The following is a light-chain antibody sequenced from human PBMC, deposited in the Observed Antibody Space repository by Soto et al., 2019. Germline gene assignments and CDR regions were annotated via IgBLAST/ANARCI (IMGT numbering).Light chain of an antibody. Sequence: DIQMTQSPSTLPASVGDRVTITCRASQSISNWLAWYQQKPGTAPKVLIYDASSLESGVPSRFSGSGFGTDFTLTISSLQPEDSAIYYCQQADTFPITFGQGTRLEIK. J-gene: IGKJ5*01. CDR1: QSISNW. CDR3: QQADTFPIT. V-gene: IGKV1-5*01. CDR2: DAS.